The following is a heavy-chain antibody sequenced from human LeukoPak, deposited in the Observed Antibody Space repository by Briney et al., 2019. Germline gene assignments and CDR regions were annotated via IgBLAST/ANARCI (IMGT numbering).Heavy chain of an antibody. CDR1: GGSISSHGYY. CDR3: ARHGGSWTFDS. D-gene: IGHD6-13*01. Sequence: SETLSLTCTVSGGSISSHGYYWSWIRQHPGKGLEWIGYIYYSGSTYYNPSLKSRVTISVDTSKNQFFLKLSSVTAADTAVYYCARHGGSWTFDSWGQGTLVTVSS. V-gene: IGHV4-31*03. CDR2: IYYSGST. J-gene: IGHJ4*02.